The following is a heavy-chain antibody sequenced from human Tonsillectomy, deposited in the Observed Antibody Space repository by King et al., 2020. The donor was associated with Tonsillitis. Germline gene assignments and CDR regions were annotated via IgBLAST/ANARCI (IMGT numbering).Heavy chain of an antibody. D-gene: IGHD1-26*01. CDR3: ARDSEWELLWYFDY. J-gene: IGHJ4*02. CDR1: GFTFSNYV. V-gene: IGHV3-33*08. Sequence: GQLVQSGGGVVQPGRSLRLSCAASGFTFSNYVMHWVRQAPGKGLEWVAIIWYDGTNKYYADSVKCRFTISRDNSKNTVYLQMNSLRAEDTAVYYCARDSEWELLWYFDYWGQGTLVTVSS. CDR2: IWYDGTNK.